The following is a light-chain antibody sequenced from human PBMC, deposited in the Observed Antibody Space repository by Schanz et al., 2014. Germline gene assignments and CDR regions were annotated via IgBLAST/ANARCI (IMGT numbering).Light chain of an antibody. CDR1: QSVSSN. CDR2: DAS. V-gene: IGKV3-20*01. J-gene: IGKJ1*01. Sequence: EIVMTQSPATLSVSPGESATLSCRASQSVSSNLAWYQQKPGQAPRLLIYDASSRATGIPDRFSGSGSGTDFTLTISRLEPEDFAVYYCQFYGPSPPTWTFGQGTRVEIK. CDR3: QFYGPSPPTWT.